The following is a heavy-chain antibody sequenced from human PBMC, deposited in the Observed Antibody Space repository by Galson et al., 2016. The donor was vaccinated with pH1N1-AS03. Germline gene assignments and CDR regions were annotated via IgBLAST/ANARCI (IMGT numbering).Heavy chain of an antibody. CDR3: AIYTSTTADY. J-gene: IGHJ4*02. Sequence: STYYNPSLKSRVTISVDMSKNQFSLNLNSVTAADTSVYYCAIYTSTTADYWGQGTLVTVSS. V-gene: IGHV4-39*01. D-gene: IGHD2/OR15-2a*01. CDR2: ST.